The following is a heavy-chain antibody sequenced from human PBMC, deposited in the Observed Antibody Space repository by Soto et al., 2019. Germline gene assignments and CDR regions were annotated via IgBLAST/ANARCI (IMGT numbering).Heavy chain of an antibody. D-gene: IGHD6-13*01. Sequence: ASVKVSCKASGYTFTSYYMHWVRQAPGQGLEWMGIINPSGGSTSYAQKFQGRVTMTRDTSTSTVHMELSSLRSEDTAVYYCAREERGIAAAGTTPFDYWGQGTLVTVSS. J-gene: IGHJ4*02. CDR3: AREERGIAAAGTTPFDY. CDR2: INPSGGST. V-gene: IGHV1-46*01. CDR1: GYTFTSYY.